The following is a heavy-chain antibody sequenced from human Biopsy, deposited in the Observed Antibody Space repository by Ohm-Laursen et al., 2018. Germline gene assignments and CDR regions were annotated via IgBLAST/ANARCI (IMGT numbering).Heavy chain of an antibody. J-gene: IGHJ2*01. CDR2: IYYSRTT. Sequence: TLSLTRTVSGGSVSSGGFYWSWIRQHPGKGLEWIGYIYYSRTTYYNPSLKSLVTISVDTSKNQFSLKLNSVTAADTAVYYCARRPYGGTRYWYFDLWGRGTLVTVSS. CDR3: ARRPYGGTRYWYFDL. V-gene: IGHV4-31*01. CDR1: GGSVSSGGFY. D-gene: IGHD4-23*01.